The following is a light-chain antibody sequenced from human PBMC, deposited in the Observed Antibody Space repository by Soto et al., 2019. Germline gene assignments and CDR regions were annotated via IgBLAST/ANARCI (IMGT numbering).Light chain of an antibody. CDR3: ETWDSNTHTV. V-gene: IGLV4-60*02. J-gene: IGLJ3*02. Sequence: QLVLTQLSSASASLGSSVKLTCTLCSGHSSYIIAWHQQQPGKAPRYLMKLEGSGSYNKGSGVPDRFSGSSSGADRYLTISNHQFEDEADYYCETWDSNTHTVFGGGTKLTVL. CDR1: SGHSSYI. CDR2: LEGSGSY.